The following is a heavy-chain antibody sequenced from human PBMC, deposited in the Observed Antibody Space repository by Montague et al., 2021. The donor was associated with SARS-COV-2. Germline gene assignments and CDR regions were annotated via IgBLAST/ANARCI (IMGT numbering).Heavy chain of an antibody. CDR1: GGSISSGSY. J-gene: IGHJ4*02. D-gene: IGHD4/OR15-4a*01. CDR3: ARVISTVAGANFYFDY. CDR2: SDHSGIT. V-gene: IGHV4-38-2*02. Sequence: SETLSLTCTVSGGSISSGSYWGWIRQPPGKGLEWIGTSDHSGITYYSPSLKSRVTISLDKSKNQFSLNLDSVTASDTAMYYCARVISTVAGANFYFDYWGQGTLVTVSS.